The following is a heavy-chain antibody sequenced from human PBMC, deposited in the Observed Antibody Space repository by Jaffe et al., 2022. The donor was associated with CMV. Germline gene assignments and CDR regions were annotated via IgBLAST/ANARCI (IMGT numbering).Heavy chain of an antibody. D-gene: IGHD5-18*01. Sequence: QVQLQESGPGLVKPSETLSLTCTVSGGSISSYYWSWIRQPPGKGLEWIGYIYYSGSTNYNPSLKSRVTISVDTSKNQFSLKLSSVTAADTAVYYCARNRGGYSYGLDYYYYYYMDVWGKGTTVTVSS. V-gene: IGHV4-59*08. CDR3: ARNRGGYSYGLDYYYYYYMDV. CDR1: GGSISSYY. J-gene: IGHJ6*03. CDR2: IYYSGST.